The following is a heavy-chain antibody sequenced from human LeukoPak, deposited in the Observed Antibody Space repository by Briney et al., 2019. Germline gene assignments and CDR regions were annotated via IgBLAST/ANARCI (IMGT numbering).Heavy chain of an antibody. V-gene: IGHV3-7*04. D-gene: IGHD6-13*01. CDR1: GLTFSGYW. J-gene: IGHJ4*02. Sequence: PGGSLRLSCAAAGLTFSGYWMTWVRQAPGKGLEWVANIKQDGSAKYYVDSVQGRFTISRDNAKNSVYLQMNSLRAEDTAIYYCVRTCNSSWFQFFDYWGTGTLVTVS. CDR2: IKQDGSAK. CDR3: VRTCNSSWFQFFDY.